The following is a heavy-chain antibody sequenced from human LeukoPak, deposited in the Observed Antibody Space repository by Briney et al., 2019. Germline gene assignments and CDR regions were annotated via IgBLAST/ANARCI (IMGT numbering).Heavy chain of an antibody. CDR1: GGSISSYY. J-gene: IGHJ4*02. Sequence: SETLSLTCTVSGGSISSYYWSWMRQPPGKGLEWIGYIYYSGSTNYNPSLKSRVTISLDTSKNQFSLKLSSLTATDTAVYYCARDGYSSSWRAFDYWGQGTLVTVSS. CDR3: ARDGYSSSWRAFDY. V-gene: IGHV4-59*01. CDR2: IYYSGST. D-gene: IGHD6-13*01.